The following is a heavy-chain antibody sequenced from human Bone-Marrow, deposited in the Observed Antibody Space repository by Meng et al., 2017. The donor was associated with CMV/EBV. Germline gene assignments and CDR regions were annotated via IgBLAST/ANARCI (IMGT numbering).Heavy chain of an antibody. CDR3: AKVDGRYRGQDY. V-gene: IGHV3-74*01. CDR1: GFSFSSYW. D-gene: IGHD5-12*01. J-gene: IGHJ4*02. CDR2: INSDGSST. Sequence: GESLKISCAASGFSFSSYWMHWVRQGPGKGLVWVSRINSDGSSTSYADSVNGRFTISRDTLYLQMNSLRAEDTAVYYCAKVDGRYRGQDYWGQGTLVTVSS.